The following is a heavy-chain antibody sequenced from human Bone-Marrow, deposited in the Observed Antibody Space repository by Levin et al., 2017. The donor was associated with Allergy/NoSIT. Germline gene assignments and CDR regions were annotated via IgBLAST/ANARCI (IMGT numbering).Heavy chain of an antibody. CDR2: IYNTGST. V-gene: IGHV4-59*02. J-gene: IGHJ6*02. CDR3: RRSREAILSYGLDV. D-gene: IGHD1-14*01. CDR1: AGRVPTHY. Sequence: SQTLSLTCSVSAGRVPTHYWSWVRPPPGKGLEWIGFIYNTGSTNYNPSLKGRVTLSLDRSKNQLSLTLTSVTAADTAVYYCRRSREAILSYGLDVWGRGTTVTVSS.